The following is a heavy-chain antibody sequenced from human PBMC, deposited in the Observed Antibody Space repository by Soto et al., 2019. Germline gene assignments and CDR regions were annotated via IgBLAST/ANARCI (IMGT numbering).Heavy chain of an antibody. CDR2: IYPGDSDT. CDR3: ARQIAGLVPLLDYYYGMDA. J-gene: IGHJ6*02. D-gene: IGHD6-19*01. CDR1: GYSFASYW. V-gene: IGHV5-51*01. Sequence: GESLKISCKGSGYSFASYWIGWVRQMPGKGLEWMGIIYPGDSDTRYSPSFQGQVTISADKSISTAYLQWSSLRASDTAMYYCARQIAGLVPLLDYYYGMDAWGQGTTVTVPS.